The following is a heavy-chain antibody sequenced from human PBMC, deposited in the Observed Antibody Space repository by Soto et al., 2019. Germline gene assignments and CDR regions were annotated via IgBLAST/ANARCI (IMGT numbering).Heavy chain of an antibody. Sequence: GGSLRLSXAASGFSFASYPMSWVRQAPGKGLEWVSAVSGSGDSTYYADSVKGRFTISRDSSKNTLYLQMNSLRVEDTAVYYCAKGRIVGATSFDYWGQGALVTVSS. D-gene: IGHD1-26*01. J-gene: IGHJ4*02. CDR3: AKGRIVGATSFDY. V-gene: IGHV3-23*01. CDR2: VSGSGDST. CDR1: GFSFASYP.